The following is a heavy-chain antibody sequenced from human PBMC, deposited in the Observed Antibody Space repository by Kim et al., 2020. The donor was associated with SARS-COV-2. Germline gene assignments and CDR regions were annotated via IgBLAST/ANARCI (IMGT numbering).Heavy chain of an antibody. Sequence: FNPSLKGRVTISVDQSRNQFSLKMSAVTAADTAIYYCATTLGYTSGWFDYWGRGTLVTVSS. J-gene: IGHJ4*02. CDR3: ATTLGYTSGWFDY. V-gene: IGHV4-39*01. D-gene: IGHD6-19*01.